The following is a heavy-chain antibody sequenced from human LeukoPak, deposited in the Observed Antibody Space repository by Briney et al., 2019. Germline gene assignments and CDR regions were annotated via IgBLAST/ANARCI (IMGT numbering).Heavy chain of an antibody. CDR2: IYYNGGT. CDR3: ARGQGYSSGWYNYFDY. V-gene: IGHV4-39*07. CDR1: GGSISSSRYY. J-gene: IGHJ4*02. Sequence: SETLSLTCTVFGGSISSSRYYWDWIRQPPGKGLEWIGGIYYNGGTDYIPSLKSRVTLSVDTSKNQFSLKLSSVTAADTAVYYCARGQGYSSGWYNYFDYWGQGTLVTVSS. D-gene: IGHD6-19*01.